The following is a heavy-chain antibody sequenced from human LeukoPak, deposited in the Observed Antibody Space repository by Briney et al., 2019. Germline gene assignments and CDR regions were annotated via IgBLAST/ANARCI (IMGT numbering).Heavy chain of an antibody. J-gene: IGHJ4*02. Sequence: ASVKVSCKASGYTFTNYDIHWVRQATGQGLEWMGWMNPFSANTGYAQNFQGRITITRNTSISTAYMELSSLRFEDTAVYYCTRSVRNGHIDYWGQGTLVTVSS. V-gene: IGHV1-8*03. CDR3: TRSVRNGHIDY. CDR2: MNPFSANT. D-gene: IGHD2-21*01. CDR1: GYTFTNYD.